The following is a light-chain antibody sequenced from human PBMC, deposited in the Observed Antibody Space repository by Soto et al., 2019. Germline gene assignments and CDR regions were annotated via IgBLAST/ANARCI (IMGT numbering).Light chain of an antibody. J-gene: IGKJ5*01. V-gene: IGKV2-28*01. CDR1: QSLLHSDGYNC. CDR2: LGS. CDR3: MQALQTPRA. Sequence: DLVMTQSHLSIPLTPVEAASFSCRSSQSLLHSDGYNCLDWYLQKPGQSPQLLIYLGSYRASGVPDRFGGSGSGTDFTLKISRVEAEDVGIYYCMQALQTPRAFGQGTRLEIK.